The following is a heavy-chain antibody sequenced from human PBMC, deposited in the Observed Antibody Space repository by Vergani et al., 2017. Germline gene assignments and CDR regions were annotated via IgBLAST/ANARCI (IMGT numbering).Heavy chain of an antibody. V-gene: IGHV3-30*02. CDR3: AKDLDDILTGPFDY. D-gene: IGHD3-9*01. J-gene: IGHJ4*02. Sequence: QVHRVESGGGVVQPGRSLRLSCVVSGFTSSSYGMHWVRQAPGKGLEWVAFIRYDGSNKYYADSVKGRFTISRDNSKNTLYLQMNSLRAEDTAVYYCAKDLDDILTGPFDYWGQGTLVTVSS. CDR2: IRYDGSNK. CDR1: GFTSSSYG.